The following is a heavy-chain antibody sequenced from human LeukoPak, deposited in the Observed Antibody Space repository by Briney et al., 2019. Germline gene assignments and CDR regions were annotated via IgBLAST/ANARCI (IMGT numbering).Heavy chain of an antibody. CDR3: AKGEYYYDSSGYYNEYFQH. V-gene: IGHV3-23*01. Sequence: GGSLRLSCAASGFTFSSYAMSWVRQAPGKGLEWVSAISGSGGSTYYADSVKGRFTISRDNSKNTLYLQMNSLRAEDTAVYYCAKGEYYYDSSGYYNEYFQHWGQGTLVTVSS. D-gene: IGHD3-22*01. J-gene: IGHJ1*01. CDR1: GFTFSSYA. CDR2: ISGSGGST.